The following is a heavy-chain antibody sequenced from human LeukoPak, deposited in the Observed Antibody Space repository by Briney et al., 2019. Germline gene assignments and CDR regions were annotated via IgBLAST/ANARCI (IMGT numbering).Heavy chain of an antibody. D-gene: IGHD6-13*01. J-gene: IGHJ3*02. Sequence: SETLSLTCTVSDGSITNDDWSWVRQPAGKGLEWIGRIYTSGSTNYNPSLKSRVTMSVDTSKNQFSLKLSSVTAADTAVYYCASEAAGLSRDAFDIWGQGTMVTVSS. CDR2: IYTSGST. V-gene: IGHV4-4*07. CDR3: ASEAAGLSRDAFDI. CDR1: DGSITNDD.